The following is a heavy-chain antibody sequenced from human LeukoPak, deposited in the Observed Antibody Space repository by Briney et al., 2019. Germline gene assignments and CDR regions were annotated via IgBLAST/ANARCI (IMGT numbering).Heavy chain of an antibody. CDR2: INHSGST. V-gene: IGHV4-34*01. Sequence: SETLSLTCTVSGGSVSRGGYYWSWIRQPPGKGLEWIGEINHSGSTNYNPSLKSRVTISVDTSRNQFSLKLSSVTAADTAVYYCARGKRGYSSSWYDYWGQGTLVTVSS. J-gene: IGHJ4*02. D-gene: IGHD6-13*01. CDR1: GGSVSRGGYY. CDR3: ARGKRGYSSSWYDY.